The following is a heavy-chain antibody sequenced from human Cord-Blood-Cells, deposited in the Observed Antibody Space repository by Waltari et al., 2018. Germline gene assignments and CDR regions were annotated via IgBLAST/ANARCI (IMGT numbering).Heavy chain of an antibody. Sequence: EVQLVETGGGLIQPGGSLSLSCAASGFTVSSNYMSWVRQAPGKGLEWVSVIYSGGSTYYADSVKGRFTSSRDNSKNTLYLQMNSLRAEDTAVYYCAREPGEGYFDYWGQGTLVTVSS. CDR3: AREPGEGYFDY. J-gene: IGHJ4*02. V-gene: IGHV3-53*02. CDR2: IYSGGST. D-gene: IGHD7-27*01. CDR1: GFTVSSNY.